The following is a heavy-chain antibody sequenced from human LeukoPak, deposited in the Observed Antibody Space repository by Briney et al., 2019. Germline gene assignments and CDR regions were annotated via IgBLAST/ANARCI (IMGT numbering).Heavy chain of an antibody. V-gene: IGHV4-39*07. J-gene: IGHJ5*01. Sequence: SETLSLTCTVSGGSISSSSYYWGWIRQPPGKGLEWIGSIYYSGSTYYDPSLKSRVTISVDTSKNQFSLKLSSVTAADTAVYYCARLVWLGESPGSWFDSWGQGTLVTVSS. CDR2: IYYSGST. CDR1: GGSISSSSYY. CDR3: ARLVWLGESPGSWFDS. D-gene: IGHD3-10*01.